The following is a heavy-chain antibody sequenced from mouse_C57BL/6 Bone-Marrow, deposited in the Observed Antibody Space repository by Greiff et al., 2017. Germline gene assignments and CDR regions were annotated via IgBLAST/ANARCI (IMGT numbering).Heavy chain of an antibody. D-gene: IGHD1-1*01. V-gene: IGHV5-9*01. Sequence: KLVESGGGLVKPGGSLKLSCAASGFTFSSYPMSWVRQTPEKRLQWVAAISGGGGNTYYPDSVKGRFTISRDNDKNILYLQMSSLRSEDTALYYCSRQVTTVLATKYFDVWGTGTTVTVAS. CDR3: SRQVTTVLATKYFDV. J-gene: IGHJ1*03. CDR1: GFTFSSYP. CDR2: ISGGGGNT.